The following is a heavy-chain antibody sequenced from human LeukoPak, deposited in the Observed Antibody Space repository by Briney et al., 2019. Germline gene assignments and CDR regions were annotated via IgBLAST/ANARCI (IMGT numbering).Heavy chain of an antibody. CDR3: ARDPGIAAAGTPFDY. J-gene: IGHJ4*02. D-gene: IGHD6-13*01. CDR1: GYTFTSYY. V-gene: IGHV1-46*01. CDR2: INPSGGST. Sequence: ASVKVSCKASGYTFTSYYMHWVRQAPGQGLEWMGMINPSGGSTSYAQKFQGRVTMTRDTSTSTVYMELSSLRSEDTAVYYCARDPGIAAAGTPFDYWGQGTLVTVSS.